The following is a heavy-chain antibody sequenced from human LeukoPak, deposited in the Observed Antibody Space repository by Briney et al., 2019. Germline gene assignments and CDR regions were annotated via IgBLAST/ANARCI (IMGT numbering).Heavy chain of an antibody. V-gene: IGHV3-30*18. J-gene: IGHJ6*02. CDR3: AKSGDYYDSSGYYYPYYYYGMDV. CDR1: GFTFSSYG. D-gene: IGHD3-22*01. Sequence: PGRSLRLSCAASGFTFSSYGMHWVRQAPGKGLEWVAVISYDGSNKYYADSVKGRFTISRDNSKNTLYLQMNSLRAEDTAVYYCAKSGDYYDSSGYYYPYYYYGMDVWGQGTTVTVSS. CDR2: ISYDGSNK.